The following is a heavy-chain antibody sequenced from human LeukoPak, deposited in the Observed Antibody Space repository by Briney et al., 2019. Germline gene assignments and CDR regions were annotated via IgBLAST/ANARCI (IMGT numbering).Heavy chain of an antibody. CDR3: ARDIYSSGWHFDY. CDR2: IKQDGSEK. CDR1: GFTFSSYW. V-gene: IGHV3-7*01. J-gene: IGHJ4*02. Sequence: GGSLRLSCAASGFTFSSYWMSWVRQAPGKGLEWVANIKQDGSEKYYVDSVKGRFTISRDNAKNSLYLQMNSLRAKDTAVYYCARDIYSSGWHFDYWGQGTLVTVSS. D-gene: IGHD6-19*01.